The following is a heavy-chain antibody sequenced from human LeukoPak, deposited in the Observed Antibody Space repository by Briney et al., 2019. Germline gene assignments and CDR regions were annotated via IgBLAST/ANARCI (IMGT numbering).Heavy chain of an antibody. V-gene: IGHV4-59*01. CDR2: IYYSGST. J-gene: IGHJ4*02. D-gene: IGHD3-22*01. CDR3: ASIGYDSSGFDY. CDR1: GGSISSYY. Sequence: SETLSLTCTVSGGSISSYYWSWIRQPPGKGLEWIGYIYYSGSTNYNPSLKSRVTISVDTSKNQFSLKLSFVTAADTAVYYCASIGYDSSGFDYWGQGTLVTVSS.